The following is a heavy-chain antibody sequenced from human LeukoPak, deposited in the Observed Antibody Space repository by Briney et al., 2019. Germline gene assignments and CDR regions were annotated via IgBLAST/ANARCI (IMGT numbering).Heavy chain of an antibody. V-gene: IGHV4-61*08. Sequence: SETLSLTCTVADGFITTDDYFWSWIRQPPGKGLEWIGYIYYSGSTNYNPSLKSRVTISVDTSKNQFSLKLSSVTAADTAVYYCASMASPEYWGQGTLVTVSS. CDR2: IYYSGST. CDR3: ASMASPEY. D-gene: IGHD5-24*01. J-gene: IGHJ4*02. CDR1: DGFITTDDYF.